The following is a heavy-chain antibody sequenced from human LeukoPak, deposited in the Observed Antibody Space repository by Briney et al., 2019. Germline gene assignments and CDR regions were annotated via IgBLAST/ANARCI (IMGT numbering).Heavy chain of an antibody. D-gene: IGHD2-21*02. V-gene: IGHV3-64*01. CDR3: ARDGGTYCGGDCYGD. CDR2: ISSNGGST. J-gene: IGHJ4*02. Sequence: GGSLRHSCAASGFTFSNYAMNWVRQAPGKGLEYVSGISSNGGSTSYANSVKGRFTISRDNSKNTLYLQMGSLRAEDMAVYYCARDGGTYCGGDCYGDWGQGTLVTVSS. CDR1: GFTFSNYA.